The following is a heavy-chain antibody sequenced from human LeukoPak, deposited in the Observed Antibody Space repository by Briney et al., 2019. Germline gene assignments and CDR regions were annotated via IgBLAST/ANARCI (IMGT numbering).Heavy chain of an antibody. V-gene: IGHV4-4*07. CDR2: IYSSGTT. Sequence: SETLSLTCDLSGGSISNYYWTWLRQPAGKGLGWIGRIYSSGTTTYNPSLKSRVTISVDTSKSQFSLKLTSVTAADTAIYYCARVGSSGYNFDSWGQGTLVTVSS. J-gene: IGHJ4*02. D-gene: IGHD3-22*01. CDR3: ARVGSSGYNFDS. CDR1: GGSISNYY.